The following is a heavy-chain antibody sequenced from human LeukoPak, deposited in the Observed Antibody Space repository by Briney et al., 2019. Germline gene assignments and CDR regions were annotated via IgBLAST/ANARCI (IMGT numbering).Heavy chain of an antibody. J-gene: IGHJ3*02. CDR3: ARERRYCSSTSCSSDAFDI. D-gene: IGHD2-2*01. V-gene: IGHV1-2*02. CDR2: INPNSGGT. CDR1: GYTFTGYY. Sequence: ASVKVSCKASGYTFTGYYMHWVRQAPGQGLEWMGWINPNSGGTNYAQKFQGRVTMTRDTSVSTAYMELSRLRSDDTAVYYCARERRYCSSTSCSSDAFDIWGQGTMVTVSS.